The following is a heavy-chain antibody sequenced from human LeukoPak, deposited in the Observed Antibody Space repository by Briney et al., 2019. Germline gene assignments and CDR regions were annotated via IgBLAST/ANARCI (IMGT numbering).Heavy chain of an antibody. V-gene: IGHV3-7*01. Sequence: GGSLRLSCAASGFTFSSYWMSWVRQAPGRGLEWVANIKQDGSEKYYVDSVKGRFTISRDNAKNSLYLQMSSLRAEDTAVYYRARGPEREQGYCSGGSCSYYYYMDVWGKGTTVTVSS. CDR3: ARGPEREQGYCSGGSCSYYYYMDV. CDR2: IKQDGSEK. CDR1: GFTFSSYW. D-gene: IGHD2-15*01. J-gene: IGHJ6*03.